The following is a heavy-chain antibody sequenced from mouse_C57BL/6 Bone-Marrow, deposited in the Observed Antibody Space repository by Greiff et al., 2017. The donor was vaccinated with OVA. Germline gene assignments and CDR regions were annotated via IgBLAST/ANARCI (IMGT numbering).Heavy chain of an antibody. CDR2: IDPENGDT. CDR1: GFNITDDY. V-gene: IGHV14-4*01. CDR3: TTRNDYGSSSFAY. J-gene: IGHJ3*01. Sequence: VQLQQSGAELVRPGASVKLSCTASGFNITDDYMHWVQQRPEQGLEWIGWIDPENGDTEYASKFQGKATITADTSSNTAYLQLSSLTAEDTAVYYGTTRNDYGSSSFAYWGQGTLVTVSA. D-gene: IGHD1-1*01.